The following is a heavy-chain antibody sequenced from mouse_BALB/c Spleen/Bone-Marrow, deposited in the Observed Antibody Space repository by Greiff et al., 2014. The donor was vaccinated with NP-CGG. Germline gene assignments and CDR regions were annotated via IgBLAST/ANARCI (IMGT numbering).Heavy chain of an antibody. D-gene: IGHD2-3*01. CDR1: GYTFTDYN. CDR3: ARGAAYGYYLGLAY. Sequence: VQLQQPGPELVKPGASVKISCKASGYTFTDYNMHWVKQSHGKSLEWIGYIYPYNGGTVYKQKFKSKATLTVDNSSSIANMELRSLTSEDSAVYYCARGAAYGYYLGLAYWGQGTLVTVSA. J-gene: IGHJ3*01. V-gene: IGHV1S29*02. CDR2: IYPYNGGT.